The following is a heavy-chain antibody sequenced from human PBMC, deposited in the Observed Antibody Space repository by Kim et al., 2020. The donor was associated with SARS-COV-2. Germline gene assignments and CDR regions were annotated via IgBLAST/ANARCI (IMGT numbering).Heavy chain of an antibody. D-gene: IGHD1-26*01. CDR3: ARELVGATRSFDY. CDR1: GYTFTTYY. J-gene: IGHJ4*02. Sequence: ASVKVSCKASGYTFTTYYIHWVRQAPGQGLEWMGIINLTGGSASYAQKFQGRVTMTRDTSTSTVYMELTSLSSEDTAMYYCARELVGATRSFDYWGQGTL. CDR2: INLTGGSA. V-gene: IGHV1-46*01.